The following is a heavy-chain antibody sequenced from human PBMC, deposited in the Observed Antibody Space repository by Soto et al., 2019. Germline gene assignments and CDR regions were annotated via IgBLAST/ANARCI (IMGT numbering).Heavy chain of an antibody. V-gene: IGHV3-30-3*01. CDR3: ARDRMSDFWSGYSCGMDF. J-gene: IGHJ6*02. Sequence: PGGSLRLSCAASGFTFSSYAMHWVRQAPGKGLEWVAVISYDGSNKYYADSVKGRFTISRDNSKNTLYLQMNSLRAEDTAVYYCARDRMSDFWSGYSCGMDFSGQGSTVTVSS. CDR1: GFTFSSYA. CDR2: ISYDGSNK. D-gene: IGHD3-3*01.